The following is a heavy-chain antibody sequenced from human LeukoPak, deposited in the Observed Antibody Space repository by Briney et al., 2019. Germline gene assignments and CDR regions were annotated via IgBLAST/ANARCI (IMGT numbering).Heavy chain of an antibody. D-gene: IGHD3-22*01. CDR2: ISWNSGSI. Sequence: GGSLRLSCAASGFTFDDYAMHWVRQAPGKGLEWVSGISWNSGSIGYADSAKGRFTISRDNAKNSLYLQMNSLRAEDTALYYCAKSSYYDSSGYFDYWGQGTLVTVSS. V-gene: IGHV3-9*01. CDR3: AKSSYYDSSGYFDY. CDR1: GFTFDDYA. J-gene: IGHJ4*02.